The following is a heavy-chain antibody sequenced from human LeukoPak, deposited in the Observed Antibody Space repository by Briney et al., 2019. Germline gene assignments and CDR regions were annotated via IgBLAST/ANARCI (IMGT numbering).Heavy chain of an antibody. CDR2: INPNSGGT. Sequence: GASVKVSCKASGYTFTGYYMHWVRQAPGQGLEWMGWINPNSGGTNYAQKFQGRVTMTRDTSISTVYMELSRLTSDDTAVYYCARGGDILLSRAFDIWGQGTLVTVSS. CDR3: ARGGDILLSRAFDI. V-gene: IGHV1-2*02. D-gene: IGHD2-21*01. CDR1: GYTFTGYY. J-gene: IGHJ3*02.